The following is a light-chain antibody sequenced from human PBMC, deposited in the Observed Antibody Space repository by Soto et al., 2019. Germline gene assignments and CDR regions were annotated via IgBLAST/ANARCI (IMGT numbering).Light chain of an antibody. CDR2: AAS. J-gene: IGKJ2*01. Sequence: EIVMTQSPATLSVSPGERATLSCRASQSVDINLAWFQQKPGQAPRLLIHAASTRATGVPARFSGSGSGTDFTLTISSLQSEDFAVYYWQQYHYRYNFGPGTELEIK. CDR3: QQYHYRYN. CDR1: QSVDIN. V-gene: IGKV3-15*01.